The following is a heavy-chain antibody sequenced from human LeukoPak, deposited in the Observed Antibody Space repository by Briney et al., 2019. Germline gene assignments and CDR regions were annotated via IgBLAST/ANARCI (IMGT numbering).Heavy chain of an antibody. CDR1: GYTFTSYY. J-gene: IGHJ3*02. D-gene: IGHD2-21*01. Sequence: ASVKVSCKTSGYTFTSYYMHWVRQAPGQGLEWMGIINPSGGSTSYAQKFQGRVTMTRDMSTSTVYMELSSLRSEDTAVYYCARALHIVVGRPNEAAFDIWGQGTMVTVSS. CDR3: ARALHIVVGRPNEAAFDI. CDR2: INPSGGST. V-gene: IGHV1-46*01.